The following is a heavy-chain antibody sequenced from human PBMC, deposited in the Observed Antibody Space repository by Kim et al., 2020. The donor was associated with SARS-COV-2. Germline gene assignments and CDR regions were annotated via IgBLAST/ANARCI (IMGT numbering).Heavy chain of an antibody. V-gene: IGHV1-3*01. CDR1: GYSFSTFS. CDR3: ARRGLGHGLDF. Sequence: ASVKVSCKPSGYSFSTFSIHWVRQAPGQRLEWVGWINAGNGIAQTSENLQGRVTMTRDTSASTVYMELNSMTSEDTALYYCARRGLGHGLDFWGQGTTVIVAS. D-gene: IGHD3-10*01. J-gene: IGHJ6*02. CDR2: INAGNGIA.